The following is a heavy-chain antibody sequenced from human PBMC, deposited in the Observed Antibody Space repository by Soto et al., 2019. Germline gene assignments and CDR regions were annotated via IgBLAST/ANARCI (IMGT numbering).Heavy chain of an antibody. CDR1: GGSISCGGYY. V-gene: IGHV4-31*03. CDR3: ARVGLMERPFNYFDY. J-gene: IGHJ4*02. D-gene: IGHD1-1*01. Sequence: SETLSLTCTVSGGSISCGGYYWSWIRQHPGKGLEWIGYIYYSGSTYYNPSLKSRVTISVDTSKNQFSLKLSSVTAADTAVYYCARVGLMERPFNYFDYWGQGTLVTVS. CDR2: IYYSGST.